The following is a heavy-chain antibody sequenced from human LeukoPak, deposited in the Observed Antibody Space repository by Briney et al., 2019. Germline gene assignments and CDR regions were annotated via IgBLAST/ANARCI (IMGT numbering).Heavy chain of an antibody. CDR1: GFTFSSYG. CDR3: AKDAISAAARGDAFDI. Sequence: PGGSLRLSCAASGFTFSSYGMSWVRQAPGKGLEWVSAISGSGGSTFYADSVKGRFTISRDISKNTLYLQMNSLRAEDTAVYYCAKDAISAAARGDAFDIWGQGTMVTVSS. J-gene: IGHJ3*02. CDR2: ISGSGGST. D-gene: IGHD6-13*01. V-gene: IGHV3-23*01.